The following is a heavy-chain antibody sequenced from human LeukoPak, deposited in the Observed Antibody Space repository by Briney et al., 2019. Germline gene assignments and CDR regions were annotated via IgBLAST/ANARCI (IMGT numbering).Heavy chain of an antibody. Sequence: QPGGSLRLSCAASGFTFSSYAMSWVRQAPGKGLEWVSAISGSGGSTYYADSVKGRFTISRDNSKNTLYLQMNSLRAEDTAVYYCAKLYAQYCSGGSCYQDYWGQGTLVTVSS. D-gene: IGHD2-15*01. CDR1: GFTFSSYA. CDR3: AKLYAQYCSGGSCYQDY. CDR2: ISGSGGST. J-gene: IGHJ4*02. V-gene: IGHV3-23*01.